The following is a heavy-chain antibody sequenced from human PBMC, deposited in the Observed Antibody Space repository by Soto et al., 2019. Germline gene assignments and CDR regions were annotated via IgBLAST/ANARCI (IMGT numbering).Heavy chain of an antibody. CDR1: GFTFSSYA. J-gene: IGHJ4*02. D-gene: IGHD1-7*01. CDR3: AKVYRVTGTTYFDY. Sequence: GGSLRLSCAASGFTFSSYAMSWVRQAPGKGLEWVSAISGSGGSTYYADSVKGRFTISRDNSKDTLYLQMNSLRAEDTAVYYCAKVYRVTGTTYFDYWGQGTLVTVSS. CDR2: ISGSGGST. V-gene: IGHV3-23*01.